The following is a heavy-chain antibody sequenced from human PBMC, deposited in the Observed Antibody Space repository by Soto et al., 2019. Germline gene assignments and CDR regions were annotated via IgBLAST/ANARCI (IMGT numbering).Heavy chain of an antibody. D-gene: IGHD3-10*01. V-gene: IGHV3-30*18. CDR2: ISYDGSNK. CDR3: AKDKLSMVRGVTLPFDY. J-gene: IGHJ4*02. CDR1: GFTFSSYG. Sequence: QVQLVESGGGVVQPGRSLRLSCAASGFTFSSYGMHWVRQAPGKGLEWVAVISYDGSNKYYADSVKGRFTISRDNSKNTLYLQMNSLRAEDTAVYYCAKDKLSMVRGVTLPFDYWGQGTLVTVSS.